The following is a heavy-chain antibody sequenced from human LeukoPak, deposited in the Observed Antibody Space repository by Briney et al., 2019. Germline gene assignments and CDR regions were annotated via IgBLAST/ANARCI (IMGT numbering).Heavy chain of an antibody. Sequence: ASVKVSCKVSGYTLTELSMHWVRQAPGKGLEWMGGFDPEDGETIYAQKFQGRVTMTEDTSTDTAYMELSSLRSEDTAVYYCATSDIIAAAATGNNKYYFDYWGQGTLVTVSS. V-gene: IGHV1-24*01. CDR2: FDPEDGET. CDR1: GYTLTELS. D-gene: IGHD6-13*01. J-gene: IGHJ4*02. CDR3: ATSDIIAAAATGNNKYYFDY.